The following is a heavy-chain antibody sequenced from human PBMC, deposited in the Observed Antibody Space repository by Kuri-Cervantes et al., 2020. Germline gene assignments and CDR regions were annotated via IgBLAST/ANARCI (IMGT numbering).Heavy chain of an antibody. CDR1: GFTFSSYA. V-gene: IGHV3-21*04. Sequence: GGSLRLSCAASGFTFSSYAMHWVRQAPGKGLEWVSSISSSSSYIYYADSVKGRFTISRDNAKNSLYLQMNSLRAEDTAVYYCAKIARGTSDILTTWGQGTLVTVSS. J-gene: IGHJ5*02. CDR2: ISSSSSYI. CDR3: AKIARGTSDILTT. D-gene: IGHD3-9*01.